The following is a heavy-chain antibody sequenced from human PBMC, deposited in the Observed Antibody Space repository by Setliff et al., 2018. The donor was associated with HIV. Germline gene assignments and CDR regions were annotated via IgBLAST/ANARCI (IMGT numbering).Heavy chain of an antibody. CDR1: GFTSSSYA. Sequence: PGGSLRLSCAASGFTSSSYAMSWVRQAPGKGLEWVATISGSGTSTYYVDSVKGQFTISRDNSKNTLYLQLSSLRAEDTAVYYCAKGMYKYGHNWFDPWGQGTLVTVSS. D-gene: IGHD2-8*01. J-gene: IGHJ5*02. V-gene: IGHV3-23*01. CDR3: AKGMYKYGHNWFDP. CDR2: ISGSGTST.